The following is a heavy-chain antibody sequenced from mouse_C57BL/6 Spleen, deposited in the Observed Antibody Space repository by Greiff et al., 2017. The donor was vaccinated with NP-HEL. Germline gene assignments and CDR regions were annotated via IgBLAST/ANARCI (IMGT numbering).Heavy chain of an antibody. J-gene: IGHJ2*01. V-gene: IGHV1-19*01. Sequence: EVKLVESGPVLVKPGASVKMSCKASGYTFTDYYMNWVKQSHGKSLEWIGVINPYNGGTSYNQKFKGKATLTVDKSSSTAYMELNSLTSEDSAVYYCAREVTTVRGDYWGQGTTLTVSS. CDR3: AREVTTVRGDY. D-gene: IGHD1-1*01. CDR1: GYTFTDYY. CDR2: INPYNGGT.